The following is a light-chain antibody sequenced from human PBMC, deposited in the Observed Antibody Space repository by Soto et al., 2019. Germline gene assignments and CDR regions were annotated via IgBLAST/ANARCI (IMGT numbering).Light chain of an antibody. CDR3: QQYNNWPPEYT. CDR1: QSVSSN. Sequence: EIVMTQSPATLSVSPGERATLSCRASQSVSSNLAWYQQKPGQAPRRLIYGASTSATGIPARFSGSGSGTKFTLTIISLQSEDFAVYYCQQYNNWPPEYTFGQGTKLEIK. J-gene: IGKJ2*01. CDR2: GAS. V-gene: IGKV3-15*01.